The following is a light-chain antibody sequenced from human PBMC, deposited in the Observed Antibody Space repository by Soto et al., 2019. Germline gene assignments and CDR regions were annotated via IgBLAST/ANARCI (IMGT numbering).Light chain of an antibody. CDR2: EVT. V-gene: IGLV2-8*01. J-gene: IGLJ1*01. Sequence: QSVLAQPPSASGSPGQSVTISCTGTSSDVGDNHVSWYQQHLGKAPKLITYEVTLRPSGVPDRFSGSKSGNTASLTVSGLQADDEADYYCSAYAGSNTFVFGTGTKVTVL. CDR3: SAYAGSNTFV. CDR1: SSDVGDNH.